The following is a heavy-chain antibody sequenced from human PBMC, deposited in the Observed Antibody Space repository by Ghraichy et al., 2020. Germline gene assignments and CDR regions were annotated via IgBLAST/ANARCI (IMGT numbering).Heavy chain of an antibody. V-gene: IGHV4-34*01. CDR2: INHSGST. CDR3: ARVPVVVVPAAMLGFDY. CDR1: GGSFSGYY. D-gene: IGHD2-2*01. J-gene: IGHJ4*02. Sequence: SETLSLTCAVYGGSFSGYYWSWIRQPPGKGLEWIGEINHSGSTNYNPSLKSRVTISVDTSKNQFSLKLSSVTAADTAVYYCARVPVVVVPAAMLGFDYWGQGTLVTVSS.